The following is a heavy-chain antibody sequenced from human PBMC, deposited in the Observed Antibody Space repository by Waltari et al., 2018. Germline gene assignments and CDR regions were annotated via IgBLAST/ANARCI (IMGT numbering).Heavy chain of an antibody. D-gene: IGHD4-17*01. CDR1: GFTFSSYA. Sequence: EVQLVESGGGLVQPGGSLRLSCAAPGFTFSSYAMSWVRQDPGQGLEWVSAISGSGGSTYYTDSVKGRFTISRDNSKNTLYLQMNSLRAEDTAVYYCAKDRSPRRYGDYLWSAFDIWGQGTMVTVSS. J-gene: IGHJ3*02. CDR3: AKDRSPRRYGDYLWSAFDI. CDR2: ISGSGGST. V-gene: IGHV3-23*04.